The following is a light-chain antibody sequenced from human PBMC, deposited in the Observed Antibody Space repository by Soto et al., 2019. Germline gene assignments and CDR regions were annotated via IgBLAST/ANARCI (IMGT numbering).Light chain of an antibody. CDR1: QNIANN. Sequence: EIVLTQSPGTLVLSPGDRATLSCRASQNIANNLAWYQQRPGQAPRLLIYDASNRATGIPARFSGSGSGTEFTLTISSLQSEDFAVYYCQQYNDWPPYSFGQGTKVDIK. J-gene: IGKJ2*01. CDR3: QQYNDWPPYS. V-gene: IGKV3D-15*01. CDR2: DAS.